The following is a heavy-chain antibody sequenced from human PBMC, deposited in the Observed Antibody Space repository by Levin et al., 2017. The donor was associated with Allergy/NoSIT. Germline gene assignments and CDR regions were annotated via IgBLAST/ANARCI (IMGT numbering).Heavy chain of an antibody. D-gene: IGHD3-10*01. CDR3: ARHRGYGSGSDSPEG. CDR1: GYSFSIYW. CDR2: IYPGDTET. V-gene: IGHV5-51*01. Sequence: GGSLRLSCKGSGYSFSIYWIGWVRQTPGKGLEWMGSIYPGDTETKYSTSVQGQVTISADKSISTAYLQWGSLKAWGTGMYYCARHRGYGSGSDSPEGWGQGTLVTVS. J-gene: IGHJ4*02.